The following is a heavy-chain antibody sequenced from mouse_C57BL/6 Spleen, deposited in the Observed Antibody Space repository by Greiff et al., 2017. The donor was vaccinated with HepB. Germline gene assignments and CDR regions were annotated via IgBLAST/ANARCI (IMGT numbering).Heavy chain of an antibody. CDR3: ARDGTGFAY. CDR1: GYTFTSYW. D-gene: IGHD4-1*01. J-gene: IGHJ3*01. CDR2: IDPSDSYT. Sequence: QVQLQQPGAELVMPGASVKLSCKASGYTFTSYWMHWVKQRPGQGLEWIGEIDPSDSYTNYNQKFKGKSTLTVDKSSSTAYMQLSSLTSEDSAVYYCARDGTGFAYWGQGTLVTVSA. V-gene: IGHV1-69*01.